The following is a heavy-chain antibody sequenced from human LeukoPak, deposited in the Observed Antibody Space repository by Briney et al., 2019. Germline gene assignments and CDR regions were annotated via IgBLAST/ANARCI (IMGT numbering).Heavy chain of an antibody. CDR1: GFTFSDYY. Sequence: GGSLRLSCAASGFTFSDYYMSWVRQVPGKGLEWVGRIKGKTDGGTTDYAAPVKGRFTISRDDSKNTLFLQMSSLKTEDTAMYYCTTVFIDYFDSSGYYPFDFWGQGALVTVSS. J-gene: IGHJ4*02. D-gene: IGHD3-22*01. CDR3: TTVFIDYFDSSGYYPFDF. CDR2: IKGKTDGGTT. V-gene: IGHV3-15*01.